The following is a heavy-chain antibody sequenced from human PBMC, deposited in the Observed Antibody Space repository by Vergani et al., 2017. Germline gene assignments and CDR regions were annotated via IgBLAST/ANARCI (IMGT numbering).Heavy chain of an antibody. CDR3: ARAYSSSRPVSLDL. CDR1: GDTFSSYS. Sequence: QVQLVQSGAEVKKPRSSVKVSCKASGDTFSSYSISWVRQAPGQGLEWMGRIIPILGIANYAQKFQGRVTITADKSTSTAYMELSSLRSEDTAVYYCARAYSSSRPVSLDLWGQGTTVTVSS. J-gene: IGHJ6*02. CDR2: IIPILGIA. V-gene: IGHV1-69*02. D-gene: IGHD6-13*01.